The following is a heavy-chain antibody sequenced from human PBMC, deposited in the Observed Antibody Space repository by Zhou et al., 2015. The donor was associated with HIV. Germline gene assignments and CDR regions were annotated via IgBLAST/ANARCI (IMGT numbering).Heavy chain of an antibody. V-gene: IGHV1-69*11. CDR2: IIPILGTT. CDR3: ARDRRVPAATWYYYGMDV. Sequence: QVQLVQSGAEVKKPGSSVKVSCKASGGTFSNSAISWVRQAPGQGLEWVGGIIPILGTTNYAQKFQDRVTITADESTSTAYMELSSLRSEDTAVYYCARDRRVPAATWYYYGMDVWGQGTTVTVSS. J-gene: IGHJ6*02. D-gene: IGHD2-2*01. CDR1: GGTFSNSA.